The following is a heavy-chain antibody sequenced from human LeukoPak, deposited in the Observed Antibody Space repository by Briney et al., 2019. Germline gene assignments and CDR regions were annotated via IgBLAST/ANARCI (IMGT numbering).Heavy chain of an antibody. CDR2: INPNSGGT. V-gene: IGHV1-2*06. Sequence: GASVKVSCKASGYTFTGYYMHWVRQAPGQGLEWMGRINPNSGGTNYAQKLQGRVTMTTDTSTSTAYMELRSLRSDDTAVYYCARGGGSSSWPNYYYYGMDVWGQGTTVTVSS. CDR3: ARGGGSSSWPNYYYYGMDV. J-gene: IGHJ6*02. D-gene: IGHD6-13*01. CDR1: GYTFTGYY.